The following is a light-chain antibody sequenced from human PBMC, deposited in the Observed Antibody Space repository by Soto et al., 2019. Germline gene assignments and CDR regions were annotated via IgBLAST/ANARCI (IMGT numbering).Light chain of an antibody. V-gene: IGLV2-11*01. Sequence: QSALTQPRSVSGSPGQSVTISCTGTSSDVGTYNFVSWYQQHSGKAPKFMIYDVTKRPSGVPDRFSGSKSGNTASLTISGLQAEDEADYYCCSYVGSYTSYVFGTGTKLTVL. CDR3: CSYVGSYTSYV. CDR1: SSDVGTYNF. CDR2: DVT. J-gene: IGLJ1*01.